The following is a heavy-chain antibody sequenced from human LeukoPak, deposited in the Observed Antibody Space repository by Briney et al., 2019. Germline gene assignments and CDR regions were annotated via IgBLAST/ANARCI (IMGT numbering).Heavy chain of an antibody. CDR2: ISYDGSNK. CDR3: ASLYRLGAFDI. V-gene: IGHV3-30*04. CDR1: GFTFSSYA. D-gene: IGHD3-16*01. Sequence: GGSLRLSCAASGFTFSSYAMHWVRQAPGKGLEWVAVISYDGSNKYYADSVKGRFTISRDNSKSTLYLQMNSLRAEDTAVYYCASLYRLGAFDIWGQGTMVTVSS. J-gene: IGHJ3*02.